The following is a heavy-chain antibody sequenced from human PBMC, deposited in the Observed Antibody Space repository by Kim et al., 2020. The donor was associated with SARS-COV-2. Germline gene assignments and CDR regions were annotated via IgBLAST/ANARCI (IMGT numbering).Heavy chain of an antibody. CDR1: GGSISSSSYY. CDR2: IYYSGST. V-gene: IGHV4-39*01. Sequence: SETLSLTCTVSGGSISSSSYYWGWIRQPPGKGLEWIGSIYYSGSTYYNPSLKSRVTISVDTSKNQFSLKLSSVTAADTAVYYCARLRWLDRGGYGMDVWGQGTTVTVSS. CDR3: ARLRWLDRGGYGMDV. J-gene: IGHJ6*02. D-gene: IGHD6-19*01.